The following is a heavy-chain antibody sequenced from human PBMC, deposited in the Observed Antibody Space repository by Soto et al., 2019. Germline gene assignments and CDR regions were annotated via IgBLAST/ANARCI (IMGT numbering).Heavy chain of an antibody. V-gene: IGHV3-30*04. J-gene: IGHJ4*01. Sequence: QVQLVESGGGVVQPGRSLRLSCAASGFMFSAYATLWVRQAPGKGLEWVAAISYDGTNKYYADSVKGRFTISRDNSKNTLFLQMNSLRAEDTAVYYCARDPSPYTSGWYGVDFWGHGTLVTVSS. CDR3: ARDPSPYTSGWYGVDF. CDR2: ISYDGTNK. CDR1: GFMFSAYA. D-gene: IGHD6-19*01.